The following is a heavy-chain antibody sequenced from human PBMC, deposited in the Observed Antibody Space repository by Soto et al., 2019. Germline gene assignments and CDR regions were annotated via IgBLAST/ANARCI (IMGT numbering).Heavy chain of an antibody. V-gene: IGHV3-21*03. CDR2: ISPSSPYT. CDR3: GRMPENFSSVPPKAF. Sequence: PGGSLTLSCAASGFDSTTFSMNCVRQAPGKGLEWVSFISPSSPYTSYADSVKGRFIISGDNAENSVYLQMNSLRAEDTGVYYCGRMPENFSSVPPKAF. D-gene: IGHD3-3*01. CDR1: GFDSTTFS. J-gene: IGHJ3*01.